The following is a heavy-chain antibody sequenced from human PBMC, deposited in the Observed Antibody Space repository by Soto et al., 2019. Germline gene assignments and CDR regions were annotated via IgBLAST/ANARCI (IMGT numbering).Heavy chain of an antibody. CDR3: TGPHCHGGTGYFNY. V-gene: IGHV4-39*02. Sequence: QLQLQESGPRLVKSSETLSLTCSVPGGSITRSSHYWGWIRQPPGKGLEWIGTIYFTEGTYYNPSPKSRVTISVDASSSHLSLKLSSVTAADPAVYYCTGPHCHGGTGYFNYWGQGALVTVSA. D-gene: IGHD2-15*01. CDR1: GGSITRSSHY. CDR2: IYFTEGT. J-gene: IGHJ4*02.